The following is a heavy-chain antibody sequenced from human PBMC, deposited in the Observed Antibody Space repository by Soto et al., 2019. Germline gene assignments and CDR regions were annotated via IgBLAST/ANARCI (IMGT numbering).Heavy chain of an antibody. V-gene: IGHV4-59*01. CDR3: ARDAGGPADY. CDR2: MYYSGST. D-gene: IGHD2-15*01. Sequence: SETLSLTCTVSVESISIYYWSWIRQPPGKGLEWIGYMYYSGSTNYNPSLKSRVTISVDTSKNQFSLKLSSVTAADTAVYYCARDAGGPADYWGQGALVTVSS. CDR1: VESISIYY. J-gene: IGHJ4*02.